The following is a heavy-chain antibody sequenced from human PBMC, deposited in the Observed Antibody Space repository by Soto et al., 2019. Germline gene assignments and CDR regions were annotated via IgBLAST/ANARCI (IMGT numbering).Heavy chain of an antibody. CDR3: ARDVPAARPQGGY. V-gene: IGHV3-21*01. CDR2: ISSSSSYI. Sequence: PGGSLRLSCAASGFTFSSYSMNWVRQAPGKGLEWVSSISSSSSYIYYADSVKGRFTISRDNAKNSLYLQMNSLRAEDTAVYYCARDVPAARPQGGYWGQGTLVTVSS. J-gene: IGHJ4*02. CDR1: GFTFSSYS. D-gene: IGHD6-6*01.